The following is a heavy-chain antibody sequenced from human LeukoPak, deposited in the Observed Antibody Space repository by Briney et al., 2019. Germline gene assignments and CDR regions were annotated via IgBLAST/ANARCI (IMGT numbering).Heavy chain of an antibody. CDR1: GYTLTELS. CDR3: ARCPIDYYDSSGYEANWFDP. D-gene: IGHD3-22*01. CDR2: FDPEDGET. J-gene: IGHJ5*02. V-gene: IGHV1-24*01. Sequence: ASVTVSCTVSGYTLTELSMHWVRQAPGKGLEWMGGFDPEDGETIYAQKFQGRVTMTEDTSTDTAYMELSSLRSEDTAVYYCARCPIDYYDSSGYEANWFDPWGQGTLVTVSS.